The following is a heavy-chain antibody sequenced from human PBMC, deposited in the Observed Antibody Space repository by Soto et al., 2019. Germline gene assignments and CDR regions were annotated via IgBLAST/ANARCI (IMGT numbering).Heavy chain of an antibody. V-gene: IGHV4-30-2*05. J-gene: IGHJ4*02. Sequence: PSETMSLTCAVSGGSISSGGYSWSWIRQPPGKGLEWIGYIYHSGSTYYNPSLKSRVTISVDTSKNQFSLKLSSVTAADTAVYYCARGSYYYDSSVYYHYWGQGTLVTVSS. CDR2: IYHSGST. D-gene: IGHD3-22*01. CDR3: ARGSYYYDSSVYYHY. CDR1: GGSISSGGYS.